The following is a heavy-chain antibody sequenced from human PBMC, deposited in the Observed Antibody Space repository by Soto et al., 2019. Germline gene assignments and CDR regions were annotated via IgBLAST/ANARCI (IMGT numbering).Heavy chain of an antibody. CDR3: ARGGEVWGYGDYVASEDLDY. V-gene: IGHV1-18*01. Sequence: QVQLVQSGAEVKKPGASVKVSCKASGYTFTSYGISWVRQAPGQGLEWMGWISAYNGNTNYAQKLQGRVTMTTDTSTSTAYMELRSLRSDDTAVYYCARGGEVWGYGDYVASEDLDYWGQGTLVTVSS. CDR2: ISAYNGNT. D-gene: IGHD4-17*01. J-gene: IGHJ4*02. CDR1: GYTFTSYG.